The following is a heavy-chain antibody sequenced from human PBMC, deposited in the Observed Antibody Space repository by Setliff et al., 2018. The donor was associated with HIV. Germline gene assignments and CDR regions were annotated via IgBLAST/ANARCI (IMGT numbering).Heavy chain of an antibody. V-gene: IGHV1-3*01. J-gene: IGHJ4*02. D-gene: IGHD5-12*01. CDR3: AREEMSMWLPEYFFDF. CDR1: GYTFTGYY. Sequence: ASVKVSCKAFGYTFTGYYMHWVRQAPGQRLEWMGGFNAGNLNTKYSQKFQGRVTFTGDTSASTTYMELSSLRSEDTAVYYCAREEMSMWLPEYFFDFWGQGTLVTVSS. CDR2: FNAGNLNT.